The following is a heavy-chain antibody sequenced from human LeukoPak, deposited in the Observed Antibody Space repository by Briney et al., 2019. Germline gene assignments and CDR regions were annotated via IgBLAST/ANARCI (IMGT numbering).Heavy chain of an antibody. J-gene: IGHJ4*02. Sequence: PGGSLRLSCAASGFTFSSYAMHWVRQAPGKGLEWVAVISYDGSNKYYADSVKGRFTISRDNSKNTLYLQMNSLRAEDTAVYYCAKQAPIVVVPSFDYWGQGTLVTVSS. CDR2: ISYDGSNK. D-gene: IGHD2-2*01. CDR1: GFTFSSYA. CDR3: AKQAPIVVVPSFDY. V-gene: IGHV3-30-3*02.